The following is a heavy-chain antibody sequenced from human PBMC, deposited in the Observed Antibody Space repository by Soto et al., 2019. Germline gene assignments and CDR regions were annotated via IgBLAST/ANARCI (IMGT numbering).Heavy chain of an antibody. CDR1: GSSLNDFQ. CDR3: ARSNTRYSSPDY. V-gene: IGHV4-59*08. Sequence: QVQLQESGPGLVKPSETLSLTCTVSGSSLNDFQWIWIRQPPGKGLEWIGSIYFGQPTHSDSPSLKSRVTSALDTSKSQVSLKLASVTAAAAAVYFCARSNTRYSSPDYWGQGSLVTVSS. CDR2: IYFGQPTH. J-gene: IGHJ4*02. D-gene: IGHD6-13*01.